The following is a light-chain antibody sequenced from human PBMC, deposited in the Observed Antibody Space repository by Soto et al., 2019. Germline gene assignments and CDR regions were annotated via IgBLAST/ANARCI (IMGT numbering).Light chain of an antibody. J-gene: IGLJ2*01. V-gene: IGLV1-51*01. CDR1: NSNIEKNY. CDR3: GTWDSGLSAEV. Sequence: QPVLTQPPSVSAAPGQKVTISCSGSNSNIEKNYVSWYQQFPGTAPKLLICDTNQRPSGIPDRFSGSKSGTSATLAITGLQAGDQADYHCGTWDSGLSAEVFGGGTKLTVL. CDR2: DTN.